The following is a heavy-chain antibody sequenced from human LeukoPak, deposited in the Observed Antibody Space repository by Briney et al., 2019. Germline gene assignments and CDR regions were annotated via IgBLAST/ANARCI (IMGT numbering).Heavy chain of an antibody. V-gene: IGHV3-30*18. D-gene: IGHD3-3*01. CDR2: ISEDGIKK. Sequence: PGGPLRLSYAASGFTFSNYGMHCVRQAPGKGLEWVAGISEDGIKKYYADSVKGRFTISRDNGNNTLFLQMNSLRTEDTAVYFCAKDLETTASRTLEYWGQGALVIVSS. CDR1: GFTFSNYG. CDR3: AKDLETTASRTLEY. J-gene: IGHJ4*02.